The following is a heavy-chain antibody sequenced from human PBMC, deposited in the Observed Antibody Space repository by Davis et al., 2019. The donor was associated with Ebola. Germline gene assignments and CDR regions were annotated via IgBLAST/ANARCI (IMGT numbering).Heavy chain of an antibody. Sequence: GESLKISCAASGFTFSSYSMNWVRQAPGKGLEWVSSISSSSSYIYYADSVKGRFTISRDNAKNSLYLQMNSLRAEDTAVYYCARGPTRYFDWLLSYWGQGTLVTVSS. J-gene: IGHJ4*02. D-gene: IGHD3-9*01. CDR1: GFTFSSYS. V-gene: IGHV3-21*01. CDR3: ARGPTRYFDWLLSY. CDR2: ISSSSSYI.